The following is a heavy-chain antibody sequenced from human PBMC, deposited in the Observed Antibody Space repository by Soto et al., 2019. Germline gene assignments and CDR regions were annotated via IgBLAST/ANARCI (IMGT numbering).Heavy chain of an antibody. CDR2: ISAYNGNT. V-gene: IGHV1-18*01. CDR1: GYTFTSYG. Sequence: ASVKVSCKASGYTFTSYGISWVRQAPGQGLEWMGWISAYNGNTNYAQKLQGRVTMTTDTSTSTAYMELRSLRSDDTAVYYCARVVIGLLWFGPTTYGTDVWGQGTTVTVSS. CDR3: ARVVIGLLWFGPTTYGTDV. D-gene: IGHD3-10*01. J-gene: IGHJ6*02.